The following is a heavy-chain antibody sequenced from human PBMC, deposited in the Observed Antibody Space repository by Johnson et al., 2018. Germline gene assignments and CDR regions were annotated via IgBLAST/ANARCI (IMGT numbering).Heavy chain of an antibody. V-gene: IGHV3-30*18. D-gene: IGHD5-18*01. CDR2: ISYDGSNK. J-gene: IGHJ6*03. Sequence: QVQLVESGGGVVQPGRSLRLSCAASGFTFSSYGMHGVRQAPGKGLEWVAVISYDGSNKYYADSVKGRFTISRDNSKNTLYLQMNSLRAEDTAVYYCAKGPKYSYGPPGDMDVWGKGTTVTVSS. CDR3: AKGPKYSYGPPGDMDV. CDR1: GFTFSSYG.